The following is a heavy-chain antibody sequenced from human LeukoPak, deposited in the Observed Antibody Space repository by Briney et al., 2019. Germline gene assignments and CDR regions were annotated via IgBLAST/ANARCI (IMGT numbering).Heavy chain of an antibody. V-gene: IGHV4-34*01. CDR3: ARDKPLQSFDY. CDR1: GGPFSGYY. CDR2: IDHSGST. J-gene: IGHJ4*02. D-gene: IGHD4-11*01. Sequence: SETLSLTCAVYGGPFSGYYWSWIRQPPGKGLEWIGEIDHSGSTNYNPSLKSRVTMSVDTSKNQFSLKLSSVTAADTAVYYCARDKPLQSFDYWGQGTLVTVSS.